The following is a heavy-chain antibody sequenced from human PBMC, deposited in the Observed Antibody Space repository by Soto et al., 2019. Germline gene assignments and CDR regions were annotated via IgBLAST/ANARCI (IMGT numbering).Heavy chain of an antibody. J-gene: IGHJ4*02. CDR3: ARDRWGTIPQPYFDY. Sequence: SETLSLTCTVSGGSISSGDYYWSWIRQPPGKGLEWIGYIYYSGSTYYNPSLKSRVTISVDTSKNQFSLKLSSVTAADTAVYYCARDRWGTIPQPYFDYWGQGTLVTVSS. D-gene: IGHD3-9*01. CDR2: IYYSGST. V-gene: IGHV4-30-4*01. CDR1: GGSISSGDYY.